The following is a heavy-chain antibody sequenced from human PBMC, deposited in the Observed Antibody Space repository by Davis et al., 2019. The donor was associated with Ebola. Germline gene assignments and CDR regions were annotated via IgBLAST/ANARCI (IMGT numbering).Heavy chain of an antibody. Sequence: PGGSLRLSCAVSGFTFSTYSMSWVRQAPGKGLEWVGFIRSKAYGGTTEYAASVKGRFTISRDDSKSIAYLQMNSLKTEDTAVYYCTRGGMVYFDYWGQGTLVTVSS. D-gene: IGHD3-10*01. J-gene: IGHJ4*02. V-gene: IGHV3-49*04. CDR1: GFTFSTYS. CDR2: IRSKAYGGTT. CDR3: TRGGMVYFDY.